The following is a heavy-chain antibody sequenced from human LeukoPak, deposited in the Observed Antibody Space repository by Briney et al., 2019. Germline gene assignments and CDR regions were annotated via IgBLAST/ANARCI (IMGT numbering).Heavy chain of an antibody. D-gene: IGHD1-26*01. CDR3: ARDLGGIYFDY. CDR1: DASISGYY. CDR2: IHFSGST. J-gene: IGHJ4*02. V-gene: IGHV4-59*01. Sequence: SETLSLTCTVSDASISGYYWSWIRQPPGKELEWIGSIHFSGSTNYNPSLRSRVTISVDTSKNQLSLKLSSVTAADTAVYYCARDLGGIYFDYWGQGTLVTVSS.